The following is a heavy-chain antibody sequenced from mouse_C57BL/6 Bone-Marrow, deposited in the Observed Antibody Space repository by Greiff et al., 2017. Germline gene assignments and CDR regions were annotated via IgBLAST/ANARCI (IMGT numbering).Heavy chain of an antibody. CDR2: IHPNSGST. Sequence: QVQLQQPGAELVKPGASVKLSCKASGYTFTSYWMHWVKQRPGQGLEWIGMIHPNSGSTNYNEKFKSKATLNVDKSSSTAYMQLSSLTSEDSSVYYCAPITTVVATGPYYFDYWGPGTTLTVSS. D-gene: IGHD1-1*01. CDR3: APITTVVATGPYYFDY. V-gene: IGHV1-64*01. CDR1: GYTFTSYW. J-gene: IGHJ2*01.